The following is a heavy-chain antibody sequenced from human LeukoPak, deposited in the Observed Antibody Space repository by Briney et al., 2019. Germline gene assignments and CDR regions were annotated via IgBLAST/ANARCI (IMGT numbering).Heavy chain of an antibody. CDR1: GGTFSSYA. J-gene: IGHJ4*02. CDR3: ARGRGYYGSGSYQRRHFDY. V-gene: IGHV1-69*05. CDR2: IIPIFGTA. Sequence: SVKVSCKASGGTFSSYAISWARQAPGQGLEWMGGIIPIFGTANYAQKFQGRVTITRNTSISTAYMELSSLRSEDTAVYYCARGRGYYGSGSYQRRHFDYWAREPWSPSPQ. D-gene: IGHD3-10*01.